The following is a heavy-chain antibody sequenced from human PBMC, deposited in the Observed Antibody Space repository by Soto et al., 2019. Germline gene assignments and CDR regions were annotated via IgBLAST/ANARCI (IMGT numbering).Heavy chain of an antibody. CDR3: ARRGPGTYFDY. CDR1: GFTFSSYA. Sequence: EVQLLESGGGLVQPGGSLRLSCAASGFTFSSYAMRWVRQAPGKGLEWVSAVSGSGGSTYYADSVKGRFAISRDNSKNTLYLQMNSLRAEDTAVYYCARRGPGTYFDYWGQGTLVTVSS. J-gene: IGHJ4*02. D-gene: IGHD6-13*01. V-gene: IGHV3-23*01. CDR2: VSGSGGST.